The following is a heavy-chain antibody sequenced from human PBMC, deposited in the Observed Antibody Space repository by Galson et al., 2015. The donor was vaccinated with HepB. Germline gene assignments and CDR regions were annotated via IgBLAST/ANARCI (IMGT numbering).Heavy chain of an antibody. CDR2: IYTSGST. J-gene: IGHJ4*02. V-gene: IGHV4-61*02. CDR1: GGSISSGSYY. D-gene: IGHD4-17*01. Sequence: TLSLTCTVSGGSISSGSYYWSWIRQPAGKGLEWIGRIYTSGSTNYNPSLKSRVTMSADTSKNQFSLKLSSVTAADTAVHYCARHDYGDYRFDYWGQGTLVTVSS. CDR3: ARHDYGDYRFDY.